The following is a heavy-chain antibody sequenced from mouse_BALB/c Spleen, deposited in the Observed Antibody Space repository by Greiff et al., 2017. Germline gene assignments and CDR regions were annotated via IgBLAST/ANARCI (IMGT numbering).Heavy chain of an antibody. CDR2: INPSTGYT. Sequence: QVQLQQSGAELAKPGASVKMSCKASGYTFTSYWMHWVKQRPGQGLEWIGYINPSTGYTEYNQKFKDKATLTADKSSSTAYMQLSSLTSEDSAVYYCARAWRYDYFDYWGQGTTLTVSS. D-gene: IGHD2-14*01. CDR1: GYTFTSYW. CDR3: ARAWRYDYFDY. J-gene: IGHJ2*01. V-gene: IGHV1-7*01.